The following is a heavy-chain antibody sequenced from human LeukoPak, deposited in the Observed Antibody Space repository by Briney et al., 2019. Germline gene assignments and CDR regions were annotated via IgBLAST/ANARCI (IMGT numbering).Heavy chain of an antibody. CDR1: GYTFTSYY. CDR3: ARANGDNDAFDI. J-gene: IGHJ3*02. D-gene: IGHD4-17*01. CDR2: INPSGGST. Sequence: ASVKVSCKASGYTFTSYYMHWVRQAPGQGLEWMGIINPSGGSTSYAQKFQGRVTMTRDTSTSTVYTELSSLRSEDTAVYYCARANGDNDAFDIWGQGTMVTVSS. V-gene: IGHV1-46*01.